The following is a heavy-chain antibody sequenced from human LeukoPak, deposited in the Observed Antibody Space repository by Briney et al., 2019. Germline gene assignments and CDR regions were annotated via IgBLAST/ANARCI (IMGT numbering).Heavy chain of an antibody. CDR1: GGSISSYY. CDR2: IYYSGST. J-gene: IGHJ4*02. Sequence: SETLSLTCTVSGGSISSYYWSWIRQPPGKGLEWIGNIYYSGSTNYNPSLKSRVTISVDTSKNQFSLKLSSVTAADTAVYYCARDPRGCSGGSCYSIWGQGTLVTVSS. V-gene: IGHV4-59*01. D-gene: IGHD2-15*01. CDR3: ARDPRGCSGGSCYSI.